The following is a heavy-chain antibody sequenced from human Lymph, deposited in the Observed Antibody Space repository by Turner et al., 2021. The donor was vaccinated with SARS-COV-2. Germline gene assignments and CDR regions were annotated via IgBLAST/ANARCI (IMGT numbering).Heavy chain of an antibody. CDR3: ARDIPTTADYFDY. D-gene: IGHD4-17*01. CDR2: ISSSSSYI. CDR1: GFTFSTYS. J-gene: IGHJ4*02. V-gene: IGHV3-21*01. Sequence: EVLLLESGGGLVKPGGSLRLSCAASGFTFSTYSMNWVRQAPGKGLEWISSISSSSSYIYYADSVKGRFTISRDDAKNSLYLQMNSLRAEDTAVYYCARDIPTTADYFDYWGQGTLVTVSS.